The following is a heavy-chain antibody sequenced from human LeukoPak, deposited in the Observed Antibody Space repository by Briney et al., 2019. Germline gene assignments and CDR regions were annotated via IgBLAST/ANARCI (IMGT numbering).Heavy chain of an antibody. D-gene: IGHD3-10*01. CDR3: ARGGYYGSGSYLLGMDV. CDR2: IIPILGIA. V-gene: IGHV1-69*04. J-gene: IGHJ6*02. Sequence: SVKVSCKASGGTFSSYAISWVRQAPGQGLEWMGRIIPILGIANYAQKFQARVTITVDKSTSTAYMELSSLRSEDTAVYYCARGGYYGSGSYLLGMDVWGQGTTVTVSS. CDR1: GGTFSSYA.